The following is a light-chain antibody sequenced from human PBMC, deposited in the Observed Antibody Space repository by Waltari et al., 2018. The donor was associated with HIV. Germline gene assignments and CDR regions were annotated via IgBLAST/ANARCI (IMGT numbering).Light chain of an antibody. CDR1: QGIRND. J-gene: IGKJ1*01. V-gene: IGKV1-6*01. Sequence: IQMTQSPSSLSASVENRITITCRASQGIRNDLGWFQHKPGKAPKLLIYTASSLQSGVPSRFSGSGSGTDFTLTISNLQPEDFATYYCLQDYNYPLTFGQGTKVEIK. CDR3: LQDYNYPLT. CDR2: TAS.